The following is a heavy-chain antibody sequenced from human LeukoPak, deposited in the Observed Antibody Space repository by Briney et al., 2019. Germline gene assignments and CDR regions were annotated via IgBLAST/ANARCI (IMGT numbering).Heavy chain of an antibody. CDR2: IRYDGSNK. CDR1: GFTFSSYG. Sequence: GGSLRLSCAASGFTFSSYGMHWVRQAPGKGLEWVAFIRYDGSNKSYADSVKGRLTISRDNSKNTLYLQMNSLRAEDTAVYYCARARKSGGITMIRGVKDRGWFDPWGQGTLVTVSS. D-gene: IGHD3-10*01. V-gene: IGHV3-30*02. J-gene: IGHJ5*02. CDR3: ARARKSGGITMIRGVKDRGWFDP.